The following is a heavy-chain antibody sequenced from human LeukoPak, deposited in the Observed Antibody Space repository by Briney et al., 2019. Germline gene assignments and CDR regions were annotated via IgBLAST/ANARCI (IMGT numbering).Heavy chain of an antibody. Sequence: GGSLRLSCAASGFTFSSYSMNWVRQAPGKGLEWVSSISSSSSYIYYADSVKGRFTISRDNAKNSLYLQMNSLRAEDTAVYYCARGRDTAMVNFDYWGQGTLVTVSS. J-gene: IGHJ4*02. CDR3: ARGRDTAMVNFDY. V-gene: IGHV3-21*01. D-gene: IGHD5-18*01. CDR2: ISSSSSYI. CDR1: GFTFSSYS.